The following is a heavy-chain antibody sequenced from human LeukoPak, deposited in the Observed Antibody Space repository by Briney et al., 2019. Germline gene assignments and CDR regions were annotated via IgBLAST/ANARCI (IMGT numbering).Heavy chain of an antibody. CDR3: TRGSGRFEY. Sequence: GGSLRLSCSASGFTFGDFAMTWVRQAPGKGLEWVGIGRAKAYGATKEYAASVKGRFTISRDDSKSVAYLQMDNLKTEDTDIYYCTRGSGRFEYWGQGTRVTVSS. CDR1: GFTFGDFA. D-gene: IGHD2-15*01. J-gene: IGHJ4*02. CDR2: GRAKAYGATK. V-gene: IGHV3-49*04.